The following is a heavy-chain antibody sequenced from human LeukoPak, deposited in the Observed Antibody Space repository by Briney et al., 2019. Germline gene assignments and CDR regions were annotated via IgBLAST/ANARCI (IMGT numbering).Heavy chain of an antibody. J-gene: IGHJ3*02. CDR1: GFTFDDYA. D-gene: IGHD3-16*02. Sequence: GGSLRLSCAASGFTFDDYAMHWVRQAPGKGLEWVSLISGDGGRTHYADSVKGRFTISRDNSKNSLYLQMNSLRTEDTTFYYCAKAYYDYVWGSYRYFCAFDIWGQGTMVTVSS. CDR2: ISGDGGRT. V-gene: IGHV3-43*02. CDR3: AKAYYDYVWGSYRYFCAFDI.